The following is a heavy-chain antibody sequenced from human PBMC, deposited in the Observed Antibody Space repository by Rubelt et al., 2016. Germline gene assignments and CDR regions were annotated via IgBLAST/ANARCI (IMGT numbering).Heavy chain of an antibody. CDR3: ARAAVSAADTRDFVR. CDR1: GYTFTSYG. D-gene: IGHD6-13*01. Sequence: QVQLVQSGAEVKKPGASVKVSCKASGYTFTSYGISWVRQAPGQGLEWMGWISAYHGNKNYAKKLQGRVTMPTDTSTSTAYMELRSLRSDDTAVYYCARAAVSAADTRDFVRWGQGNLVTVSS. CDR2: ISAYHGNK. V-gene: IGHV1-18*01. J-gene: IGHJ1*01.